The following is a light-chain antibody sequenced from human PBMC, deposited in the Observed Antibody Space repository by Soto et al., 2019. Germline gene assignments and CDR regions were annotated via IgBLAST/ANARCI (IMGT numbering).Light chain of an antibody. V-gene: IGKV1-5*03. J-gene: IGKJ1*01. CDR2: WTS. CDR1: QNIGNY. CDR3: QQHLSYPWT. Sequence: DIQMTQSPSTLSGSVGDRVTITCRASQNIGNYLAWYKQKIGRAPKILINWTSSLESGVPPRFSGSGSGTECTLPISRLQTEAFASYFCQQHLSYPWTVGQGTKVEI.